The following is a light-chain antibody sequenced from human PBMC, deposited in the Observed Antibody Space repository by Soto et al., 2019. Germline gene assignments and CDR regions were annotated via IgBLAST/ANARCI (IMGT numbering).Light chain of an antibody. CDR2: NND. CDR1: GSNIGPNY. CDR3: AAWDDSLSGRV. Sequence: QAVLTQPPSASGTPVQRVTMSCSGSGSNIGPNYVYWFQQFPGTAPKLLIYNNDQRPSGVPDRFSGSKSGTSASLDISGLRSEDAADYYCAAWDDSLSGRVFGGGTKLTVL. J-gene: IGLJ3*02. V-gene: IGLV1-47*02.